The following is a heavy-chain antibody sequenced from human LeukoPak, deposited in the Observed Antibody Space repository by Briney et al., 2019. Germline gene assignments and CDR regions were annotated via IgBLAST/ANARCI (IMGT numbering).Heavy chain of an antibody. Sequence: PGGSLRLSCAASGFTFSDYYMSWIRQAPGKGLEWVSYISSSGSTIYYADSVKGRFSISRDNAKNSLYLQMNSLRAEDTAVYYCARGGFDSSSLHWFDPWGQGTLVTVSS. CDR3: ARGGFDSSSLHWFDP. V-gene: IGHV3-11*04. J-gene: IGHJ5*02. CDR2: ISSSGSTI. CDR1: GFTFSDYY. D-gene: IGHD6-6*01.